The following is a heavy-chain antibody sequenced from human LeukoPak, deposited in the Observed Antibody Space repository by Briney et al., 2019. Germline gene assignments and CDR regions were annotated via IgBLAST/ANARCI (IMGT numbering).Heavy chain of an antibody. Sequence: GGSLRLSCAASEFTFSSYWMHWVRQAPGKGLVWVSRINSDVTLTTYADSVKGRFTISRDNAKNTLYLQMNSLRAEDTAVYYCRIAAAGSDYWGQGTLVTVSS. CDR3: RIAAAGSDY. D-gene: IGHD6-13*01. CDR1: EFTFSSYW. CDR2: INSDVTLT. J-gene: IGHJ4*02. V-gene: IGHV3-74*01.